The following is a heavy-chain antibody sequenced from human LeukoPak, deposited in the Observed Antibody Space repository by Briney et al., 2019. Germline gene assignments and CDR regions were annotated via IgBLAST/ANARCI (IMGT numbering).Heavy chain of an antibody. Sequence: GGSLRLSCVASQFTFHTYAMSWVRQRPGKGPEWVSMISSSGETTDYAESVKGRFIISRDNTKNTLYLQLEGPRVDDTAIYYCAKDPRAMGRYFFDDWGQGSLAIVSS. D-gene: IGHD1-14*01. CDR2: ISSSGETT. CDR3: AKDPRAMGRYFFDD. J-gene: IGHJ4*01. V-gene: IGHV3-23*01. CDR1: QFTFHTYA.